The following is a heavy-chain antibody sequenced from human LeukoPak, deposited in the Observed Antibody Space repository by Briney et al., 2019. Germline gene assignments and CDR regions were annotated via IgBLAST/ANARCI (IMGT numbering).Heavy chain of an antibody. Sequence: HPGGSLRLSCAASGFTVSSTYMSWVRQAPGKGLECVSIIYSGGNTYHADSVKGRFTISRDNSKNTLYLQMNGLRAEDTAVYYCARLTVTIYAFDVWGQGTMVTVSS. J-gene: IGHJ3*01. D-gene: IGHD4-17*01. CDR1: GFTVSSTY. CDR3: ARLTVTIYAFDV. V-gene: IGHV3-53*01. CDR2: IYSGGNT.